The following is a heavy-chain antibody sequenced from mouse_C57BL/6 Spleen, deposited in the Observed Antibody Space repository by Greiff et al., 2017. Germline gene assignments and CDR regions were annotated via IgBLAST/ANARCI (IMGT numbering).Heavy chain of an antibody. CDR3: ARSGGRYDYDEGYYAMDY. J-gene: IGHJ4*01. D-gene: IGHD2-4*01. CDR1: GFTFSDYY. Sequence: EVHLVESEGGLVQPGSSMKLSCTASGFTFSDYYMAWVRQVPEKGLEWVANINYDGSSTYYLDSLKSRFIISRDNAKNILYLQMSSLKSEDTATYYCARSGGRYDYDEGYYAMDYWGQGTSVTVSS. V-gene: IGHV5-16*01. CDR2: INYDGSST.